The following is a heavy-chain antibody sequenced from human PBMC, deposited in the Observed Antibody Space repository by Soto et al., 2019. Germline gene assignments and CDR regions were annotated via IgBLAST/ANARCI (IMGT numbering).Heavy chain of an antibody. CDR1: GFTFSSYG. V-gene: IGHV3-30*18. Sequence: QVQLVESGGGVVQPGRSLRLSCAASGFTFSSYGMHWVRQAPGKGLEWVAVISYDGSNKYYADSVKGRFTISRDNSKNTFYRQKNSLRVEDTGFYYGAKDPDTAMSFGFAYWAREPLAPFPS. D-gene: IGHD5-18*01. J-gene: IGHJ4*02. CDR2: ISYDGSNK. CDR3: AKDPDTAMSFGFAY.